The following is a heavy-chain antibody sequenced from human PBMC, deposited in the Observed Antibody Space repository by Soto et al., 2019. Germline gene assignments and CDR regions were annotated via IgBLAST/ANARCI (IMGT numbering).Heavy chain of an antibody. CDR3: ARYGFTMIFGNLNTTDAFDI. Sequence: QVQLVQSGAEVKKPGSSVKVSCKASGGTFSSYAISWVRQAPGQGLEWMGGIIPIFGTANYAQKFQGRVTITADESTSAAYMELSSLRSEDTAVYYCARYGFTMIFGNLNTTDAFDIWGQGTMVTVSS. V-gene: IGHV1-69*01. D-gene: IGHD3-22*01. CDR1: GGTFSSYA. J-gene: IGHJ3*02. CDR2: IIPIFGTA.